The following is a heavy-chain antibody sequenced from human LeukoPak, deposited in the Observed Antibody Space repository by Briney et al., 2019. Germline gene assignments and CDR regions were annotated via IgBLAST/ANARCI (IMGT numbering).Heavy chain of an antibody. CDR2: ISSNGGST. V-gene: IGHV3-64*01. CDR3: ARETLYYFDY. J-gene: IGHJ4*02. Sequence: GGSLRLSCAASGFTFSSYAMHWVRQAPGKGLEYVSAISSNGGSTYYANSVKGRFTISRDNSKNTLYLQMNSLRAEDTAAYYCARETLYYFDYWGQGTLVTVSS. CDR1: GFTFSSYA.